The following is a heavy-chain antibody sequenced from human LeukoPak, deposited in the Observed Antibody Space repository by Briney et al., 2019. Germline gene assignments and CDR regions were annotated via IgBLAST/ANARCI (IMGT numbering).Heavy chain of an antibody. CDR3: ARVAWSGSYHGEFDY. CDR1: AFTVSSNY. J-gene: IGHJ4*02. D-gene: IGHD1-26*01. V-gene: IGHV3-53*01. Sequence: GGSLRLSFAASAFTVSSNYITWARQAPGKGLEGVSVIYPGGNTYYADSAKGRFTISRDSSKNTLYLQMNSLRAEDTAVYYCARVAWSGSYHGEFDYWGQGTLVTVSS. CDR2: IYPGGNT.